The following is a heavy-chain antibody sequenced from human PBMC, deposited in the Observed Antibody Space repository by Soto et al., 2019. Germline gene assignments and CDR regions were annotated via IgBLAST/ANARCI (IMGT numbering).Heavy chain of an antibody. Sequence: GGSLRLSCAASGFTFSSDAMSWVRQAPGKGLEWVSAISGSGYSTYSADSVKGRFTISRDNSKNTLYLQMNSLRAEDTAVYYCAKGTTTVTTMLCDYWGQGTLVTVSS. CDR3: AKGTTTVTTMLCDY. CDR2: ISGSGYST. V-gene: IGHV3-23*01. J-gene: IGHJ4*02. D-gene: IGHD4-17*01. CDR1: GFTFSSDA.